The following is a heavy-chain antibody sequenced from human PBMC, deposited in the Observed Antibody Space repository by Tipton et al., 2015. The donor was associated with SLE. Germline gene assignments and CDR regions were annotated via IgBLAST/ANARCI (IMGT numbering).Heavy chain of an antibody. CDR1: GVTIGSNF. CDR2: FFGADST. CDR3: ARGPVSGRRYFDF. J-gene: IGHJ4*02. Sequence: SGVTIGSNFMSWVRQAPGKGLEWVSVFFGADSTYYADSVKGRFIVSRDSSKNTLFLQMNSLRAEDTAVYYCARGPVSGRRYFDFWGQGTLVTVSS. D-gene: IGHD6-19*01. V-gene: IGHV3-66*01.